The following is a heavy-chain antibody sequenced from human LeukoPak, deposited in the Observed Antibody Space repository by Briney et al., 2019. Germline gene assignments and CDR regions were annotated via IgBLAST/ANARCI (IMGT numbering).Heavy chain of an antibody. Sequence: PGGSLRLSCAASGFTFSSYWMSWVRQAPGKGLEWVANIKQDGSEKYYVDSVKGRFTISRDNAKNSLYLQMNSLRAEDTAVYYCARQNYDFWSGYIVYWGQGTLVTVSP. CDR2: IKQDGSEK. CDR1: GFTFSSYW. D-gene: IGHD3-3*01. V-gene: IGHV3-7*01. CDR3: ARQNYDFWSGYIVY. J-gene: IGHJ4*02.